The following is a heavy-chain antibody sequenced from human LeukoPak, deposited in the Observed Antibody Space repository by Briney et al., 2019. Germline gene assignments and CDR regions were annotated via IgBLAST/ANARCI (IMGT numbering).Heavy chain of an antibody. D-gene: IGHD3-22*01. CDR2: ISGSGGST. V-gene: IGHV3-23*01. CDR1: GFTFSSYA. J-gene: IGHJ5*02. CDR3: AKDLGYYYDSSGSGNWFDP. Sequence: PGGSLRLPYAASGFTFSSYAMSWVRQAPGKGLEWVSAISGSGGSTYYADSVKGRFTISRDNSKNTLYLQMNSLRAEDTAVYYCAKDLGYYYDSSGSGNWFDPWGQGTLVTVSS.